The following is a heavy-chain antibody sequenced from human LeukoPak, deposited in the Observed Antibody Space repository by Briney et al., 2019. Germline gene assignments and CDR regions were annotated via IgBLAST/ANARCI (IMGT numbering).Heavy chain of an antibody. Sequence: KPGGSLRLSCAASGFTFSSYSMNWVRQAPGKGLEWVSSISSSSSYIYYADSVKGRFTISRDNAKNSLYLQMNSLRAEDTAVYYCARVSVGRYYFDNWGQGTPVTVS. D-gene: IGHD3-3*02. V-gene: IGHV3-21*01. CDR3: ARVSVGRYYFDN. CDR1: GFTFSSYS. J-gene: IGHJ4*02. CDR2: ISSSSSYI.